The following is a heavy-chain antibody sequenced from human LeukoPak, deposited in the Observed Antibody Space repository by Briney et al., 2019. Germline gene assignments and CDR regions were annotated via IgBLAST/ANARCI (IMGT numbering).Heavy chain of an antibody. CDR1: GGSISSYY. Sequence: AETLSLTCTVSGGSISSYYCSWIRQLPGKGLEWMGYIYYSVSTNYNPSLKSRVTISVDTSKNQFSLKLSSVTAADTAVYYCARELRNFDYWGQGTLVTVSS. D-gene: IGHD4-17*01. J-gene: IGHJ4*02. CDR3: ARELRNFDY. CDR2: IYYSVST. V-gene: IGHV4-59*12.